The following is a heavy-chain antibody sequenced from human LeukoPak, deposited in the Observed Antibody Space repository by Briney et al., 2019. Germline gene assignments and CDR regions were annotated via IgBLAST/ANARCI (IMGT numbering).Heavy chain of an antibody. V-gene: IGHV3-11*01. D-gene: IGHD3/OR15-3a*01. CDR2: ISVSGSSI. J-gene: IGHJ4*02. Sequence: GGSLRLSCAASGIMFSDHYMSWIRQAPGKGLEWVSYISVSGSSIYYAGSVKGRFTISRDNAKNSLYLQMNSLRAEDTAVYYCASEFFDWLPPDYWGQGTLVTVSS. CDR1: GIMFSDHY. CDR3: ASEFFDWLPPDY.